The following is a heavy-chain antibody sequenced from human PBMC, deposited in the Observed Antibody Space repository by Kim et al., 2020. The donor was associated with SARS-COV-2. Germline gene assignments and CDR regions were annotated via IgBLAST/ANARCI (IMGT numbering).Heavy chain of an antibody. V-gene: IGHV1-18*01. CDR2: ISAYNGKT. J-gene: IGHJ4*02. D-gene: IGHD3-10*01. CDR1: GYTFTTYG. CDR3: ARWFDVGYGSGSYYPVDY. Sequence: ASVKVSCKASGYTFTTYGISWVRQVPGQGLEWMGWISAYNGKTNYAQKVQGRVTMTTDTSTSTAYMELRSLRSDDTAVYYCARWFDVGYGSGSYYPVDYWGQGTLVTVSS.